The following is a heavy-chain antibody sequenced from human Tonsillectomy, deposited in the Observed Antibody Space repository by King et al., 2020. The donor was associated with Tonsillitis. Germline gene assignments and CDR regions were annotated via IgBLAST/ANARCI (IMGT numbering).Heavy chain of an antibody. V-gene: IGHV3-30*18. Sequence: VQLVESGGGVVQPGRSLRLSCAASGFTFSSYGMHWVRQAPGKGLEWVAVISYDGDNKYYADSVKGRFTISRDNSKNTLYLQMNSLRAEDTAVYYCAKDRSSGYHRPTFDYWGQGTLVTVSS. D-gene: IGHD3-22*01. J-gene: IGHJ4*02. CDR2: ISYDGDNK. CDR3: AKDRSSGYHRPTFDY. CDR1: GFTFSSYG.